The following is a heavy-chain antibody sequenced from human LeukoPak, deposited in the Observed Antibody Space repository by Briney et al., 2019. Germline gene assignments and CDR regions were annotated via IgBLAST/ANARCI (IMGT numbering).Heavy chain of an antibody. V-gene: IGHV3-30*02. CDR3: AKDSLIAVAGNVATIFDY. J-gene: IGHJ4*02. D-gene: IGHD6-19*01. CDR1: GFTFSSYG. CDR2: IWYDGSNK. Sequence: GGSLRLSCAASGFTFSSYGMHWVRQAPGKGLEWVALIWYDGSNKYYADSVKGRFTISRDNSKNTLYLQMNSLRAEDTAVYYCAKDSLIAVAGNVATIFDYWGQGTLVTVSS.